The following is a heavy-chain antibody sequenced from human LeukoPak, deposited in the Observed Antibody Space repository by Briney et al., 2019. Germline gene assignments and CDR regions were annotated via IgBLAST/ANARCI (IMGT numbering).Heavy chain of an antibody. CDR3: ARDGPYSSSATHPP. J-gene: IGHJ5*02. Sequence: PGGSLRLSCAVSGLTFSSSWMSWVRQAPGEGLEWVANIKQDGSEKYCLGSVKGRFTISRDNAKSSLYLQMDSLRAEDTAVYYCARDGPYSSSATHPPWGQGTLVTVSS. CDR2: IKQDGSEK. CDR1: GLTFSSSW. D-gene: IGHD6-6*01. V-gene: IGHV3-7*03.